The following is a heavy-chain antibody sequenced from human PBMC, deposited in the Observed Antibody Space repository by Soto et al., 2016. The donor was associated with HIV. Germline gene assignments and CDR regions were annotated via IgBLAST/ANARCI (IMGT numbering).Heavy chain of an antibody. J-gene: IGHJ4*02. D-gene: IGHD4-4*01. CDR1: RFNFRGNA. CDR3: AKDLLDYSANDY. V-gene: IGHV3-23*01. Sequence: EVQLLESGGGLVQPGGSLRLSCIASRFNFRGNAMNWVRQATRKGLEWVAGISDSGFSAHYADSVKGRFTISRDNSKNILSLQMNTLRAEDTAIYYCAKDLLDYSANDYWGQGIPVTVSS. CDR2: ISDSGFSA.